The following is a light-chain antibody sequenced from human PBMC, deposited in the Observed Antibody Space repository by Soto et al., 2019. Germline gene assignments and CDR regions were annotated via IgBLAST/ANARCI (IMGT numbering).Light chain of an antibody. CDR2: GAS. J-gene: IGKJ4*01. CDR1: QSVSSSF. V-gene: IGKV3-20*01. Sequence: EIVLTQSPGTLSLSPGESATLSCRASQSVSSSFLAWYQQKPGQAPRLLIYGASSRATGIPDRFSGSGSGTDFTLTISRLEPEGVAVYYCQQYGSSPLTFGGGTKVEIK. CDR3: QQYGSSPLT.